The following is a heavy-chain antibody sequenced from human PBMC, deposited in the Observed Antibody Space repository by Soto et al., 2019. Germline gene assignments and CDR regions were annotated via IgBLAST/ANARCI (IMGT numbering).Heavy chain of an antibody. D-gene: IGHD5-18*01. J-gene: IGHJ4*02. Sequence: AGSLRLSCAASGFSMSTYSVTWVRQAPGKGLEWVSGISVSPGITFYADSVKGRFTISRDSYKNAIYLQMNSLRAEDTAMYFLWKPSGYGDLWGQGTRVTVSS. CDR3: WKPSGYGDL. V-gene: IGHV3-23*01. CDR1: GFSMSTYS. CDR2: ISVSPGIT.